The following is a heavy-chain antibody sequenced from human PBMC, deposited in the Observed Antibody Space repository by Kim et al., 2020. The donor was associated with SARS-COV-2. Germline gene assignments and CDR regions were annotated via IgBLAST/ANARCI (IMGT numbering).Heavy chain of an antibody. J-gene: IGHJ5*01. V-gene: IGHV3-11*01. CDR1: GFTFSDYY. Sequence: GGSLRLSCAASGFTFSDYYMSWVRQAPGKGLEWVSYISSAVSTIYYADSVKGRFTITRDNANNSLYLQMNSLRAEDTAVYYCARFTSLMTTVDSWGQATLVTVSS. D-gene: IGHD4-17*01. CDR2: ISSAVSTI. CDR3: ARFTSLMTTVDS.